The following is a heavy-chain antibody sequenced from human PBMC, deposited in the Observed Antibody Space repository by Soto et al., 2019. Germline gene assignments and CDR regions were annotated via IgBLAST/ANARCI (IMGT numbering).Heavy chain of an antibody. Sequence: GGSLRLSCSASGFTFIIFSMHWVRQAPGKGLEYVSGISSNGDSTYYADSVKGRFTISRDNSKNTLYLQMSSLRAVDTAVYYCVHPRSTVQIPPTWGQGTLVTVSS. CDR2: ISSNGDST. D-gene: IGHD4-17*01. V-gene: IGHV3-64D*06. CDR1: GFTFIIFS. CDR3: VHPRSTVQIPPT. J-gene: IGHJ5*02.